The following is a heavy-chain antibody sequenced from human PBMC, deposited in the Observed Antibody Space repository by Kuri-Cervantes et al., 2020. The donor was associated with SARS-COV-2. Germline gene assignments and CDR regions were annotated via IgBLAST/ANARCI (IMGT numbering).Heavy chain of an antibody. CDR3: ARSGYIPYYCYYGMDV. V-gene: IGHV4-34*01. J-gene: IGHJ6*02. Sequence: GSLRLSCAVYGGSFSGYYWSWIRQPPGKGLEWIGEINHSGSTNYNPSLKSRVTISVDTSKNQFSLKLSSVTAADTAVYYCARSGYIPYYCYYGMDVWGQGTTVTVSS. D-gene: IGHD2-2*02. CDR1: GGSFSGYY. CDR2: INHSGST.